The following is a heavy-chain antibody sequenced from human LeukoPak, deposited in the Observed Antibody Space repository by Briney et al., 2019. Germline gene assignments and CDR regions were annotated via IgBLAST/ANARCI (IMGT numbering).Heavy chain of an antibody. CDR3: ARDKGDCGGDCYHTAMDV. J-gene: IGHJ6*01. D-gene: IGHD2-21*02. Sequence: PGGSVRLSCAACGFTFSDYYMSWLRQAPGKGLEWVSYISSSGSTIYHEVSVKGPFTISRDNAKNPLYLKMSSLRAEDTAVYYCARDKGDCGGDCYHTAMDVWGQGTTVTVSS. CDR1: GFTFSDYY. CDR2: ISSSGSTI. V-gene: IGHV3-11*01.